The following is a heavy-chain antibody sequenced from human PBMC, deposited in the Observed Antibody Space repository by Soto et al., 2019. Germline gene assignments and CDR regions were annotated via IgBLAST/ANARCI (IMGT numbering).Heavy chain of an antibody. J-gene: IGHJ4*02. Sequence: SETLSLTCTVSGGAISGSYWSWIRQTPGTVLECVGYTHYSGSTNYNPSLKSRVTMSVDSAKNQFSLQLSSVTAADTAVYFCTKYRRTDAEGYSFDYWGQGALVTVS. CDR2: THYSGST. D-gene: IGHD2-15*01. CDR1: GGAISGSY. CDR3: TKYRRTDAEGYSFDY. V-gene: IGHV4-59*01.